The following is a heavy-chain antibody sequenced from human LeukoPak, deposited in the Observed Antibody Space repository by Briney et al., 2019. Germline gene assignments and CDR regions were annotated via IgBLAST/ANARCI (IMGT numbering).Heavy chain of an antibody. J-gene: IGHJ4*02. V-gene: IGHV3-66*01. CDR2: IYTGGNT. CDR3: ARVLAYDIAVAGMDY. Sequence: GGSLRLSCAASGFTVSSNYMNWVRQAPGKGLEWVSVIYTGGNTYYADSVKGRFTISRDNSKNTLYLQMNSLRAEDTAVYYCARVLAYDIAVAGMDYWGQGTLDTVSS. D-gene: IGHD6-19*01. CDR1: GFTVSSNY.